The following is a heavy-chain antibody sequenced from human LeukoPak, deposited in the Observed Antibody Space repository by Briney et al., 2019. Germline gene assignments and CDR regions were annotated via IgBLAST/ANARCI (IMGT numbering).Heavy chain of an antibody. Sequence: ASVKVSCKASGYTFTSYDINWVRQATGQGLEWMGWMNPNSGNTGYAQKFQGRVTMTRDTSISTAYMELSRLRSDDTAVYYCARGLRYCSGGSCYSSKYYFDYWGQGTLVTVSS. V-gene: IGHV1-8*01. CDR1: GYTFTSYD. CDR2: MNPNSGNT. CDR3: ARGLRYCSGGSCYSSKYYFDY. J-gene: IGHJ4*02. D-gene: IGHD2-15*01.